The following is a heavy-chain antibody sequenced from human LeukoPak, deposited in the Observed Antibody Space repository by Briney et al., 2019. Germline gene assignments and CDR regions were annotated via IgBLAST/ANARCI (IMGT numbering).Heavy chain of an antibody. CDR1: GGSISSYY. J-gene: IGHJ4*02. D-gene: IGHD6-13*01. Sequence: PSETLSLTCTVSGGSISSYYWSWIRQPPGKGLEWIGYIYSSGSTNYSPSLKSRVTISVDTSKNQFSLKLYSVTAADTAVYYCARHEGYSSSAEVYWGQGTLVTVSS. CDR2: IYSSGST. CDR3: ARHEGYSSSAEVY. V-gene: IGHV4-59*08.